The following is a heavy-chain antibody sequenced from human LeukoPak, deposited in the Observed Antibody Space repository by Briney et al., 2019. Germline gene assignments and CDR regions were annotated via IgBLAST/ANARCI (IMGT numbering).Heavy chain of an antibody. CDR3: ASLYRSSWLGNWFDP. J-gene: IGHJ5*02. CDR2: IIPIFGTA. Sequence: ASVKVSCKASGGTFTSYAISWVRQAPGQGLEWMGGIIPIFGTANYAQKFQGRVTITTDESTSTAYMELSSLRSDDTAVYYCASLYRSSWLGNWFDPWGQRTLVTVSS. D-gene: IGHD6-13*01. V-gene: IGHV1-69*05. CDR1: GGTFTSYA.